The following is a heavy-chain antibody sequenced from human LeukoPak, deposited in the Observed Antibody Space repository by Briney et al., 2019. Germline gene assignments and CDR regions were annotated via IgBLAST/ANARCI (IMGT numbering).Heavy chain of an antibody. J-gene: IGHJ5*02. CDR1: GGTFSSYA. D-gene: IGHD6-13*01. Sequence: ASVKVSCKASGGTFSSYAISWVRQAPGQGLEWMGRIIPILGTANYAQKFQGRVTITADKSTSTAYMELSSLRSEDTAVYYCARGGGDIAAAGFDPWGQGTLVTVSS. CDR2: IIPILGTA. CDR3: ARGGGDIAAAGFDP. V-gene: IGHV1-69*04.